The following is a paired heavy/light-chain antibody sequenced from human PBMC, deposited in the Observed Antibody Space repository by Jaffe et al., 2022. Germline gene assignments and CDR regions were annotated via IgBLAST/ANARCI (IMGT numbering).Heavy chain of an antibody. Sequence: QVQLQESGPGLVKPSETLSLTCAVSGYSISSGYYWGWIRQPPGKGLEWIGSIYHSGSTYYNPSLKSRVTISVDTSKNQFSLKLSSVTAADTAVYYCARIVPLLLWFGESPLTHFDYWGQGTLVTVSS. CDR3: ARIVPLLLWFGESPLTHFDY. J-gene: IGHJ4*02. CDR1: GYSISSGYY. V-gene: IGHV4-38-2*01. D-gene: IGHD3-10*01. CDR2: IYHSGST.
Light chain of an antibody. J-gene: IGKJ3*01. V-gene: IGKV2-29*02. CDR3: MQGIHLPRFT. CDR1: QSLLHSDGKTY. CDR2: EVS. Sequence: DIVMTQTPLSLSVTPGQPASISCKSSQSLLHSDGKTYLYWYLQKPGQSPQLLIYEVSSRFSGVPDRFSGSGSGTDFTLKISRVEAEDVGVYYCMQGIHLPRFTFGPGTKVDIK.